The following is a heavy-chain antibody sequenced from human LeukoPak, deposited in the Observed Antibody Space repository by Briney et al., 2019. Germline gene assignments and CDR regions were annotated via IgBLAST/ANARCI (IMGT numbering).Heavy chain of an antibody. Sequence: GGSLTLSCAASGFTFSDYYMSWIRQAPGQGLEWVSYISSSGSTIYYADSVKGRFTISRDNAKNSLYLQMNSLRAEDTAVYYCARRRGYSYGYDFDYWGQGTLVTVSS. D-gene: IGHD5-18*01. CDR2: ISSSGSTI. CDR1: GFTFSDYY. CDR3: ARRRGYSYGYDFDY. V-gene: IGHV3-11*04. J-gene: IGHJ4*02.